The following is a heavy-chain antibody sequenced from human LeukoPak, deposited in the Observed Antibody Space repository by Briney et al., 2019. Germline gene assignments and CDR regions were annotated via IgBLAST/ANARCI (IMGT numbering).Heavy chain of an antibody. Sequence: GGSLRLSCAASGFTFDDYAMHWVRHAPGKGLEWVSGISWNSGSIGYADSVKGRFTISRDNAKNSLYLQMNSLRAEDTALYYCAKARWSISDGMDVWGQGTAVTVSS. CDR2: ISWNSGSI. J-gene: IGHJ6*02. CDR1: GFTFDDYA. CDR3: AKARWSISDGMDV. D-gene: IGHD3-9*01. V-gene: IGHV3-9*01.